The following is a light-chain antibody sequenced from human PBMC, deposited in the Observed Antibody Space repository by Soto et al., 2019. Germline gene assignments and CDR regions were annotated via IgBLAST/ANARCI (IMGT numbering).Light chain of an antibody. CDR3: QQYYRTPYT. CDR1: QSVLYSSKNKNY. Sequence: DIVMTPSPDSLAVSLGERATVNCTSRQSVLYSSKNKNYLAWYQQKPGQSPKLHIYWASSRESGVPDRFSGSGSETDFTLTISSLQAEDVAVYYCQQYYRTPYTLGQGTKLEI. V-gene: IGKV4-1*01. J-gene: IGKJ2*01. CDR2: WAS.